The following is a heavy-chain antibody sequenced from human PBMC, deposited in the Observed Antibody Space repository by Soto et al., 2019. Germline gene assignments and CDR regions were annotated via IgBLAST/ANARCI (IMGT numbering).Heavy chain of an antibody. CDR3: ARRKERSGPHYFDS. Sequence: ASVKVSCKASGYTFITYDIHWVRQATGQGLEWMGWMNPYNGNAGYAQKFQGRVTMTRNTSISTAYMELSSLRSEDTAVYFCARRKERSGPHYFDSWGQVTLFTVSP. D-gene: IGHD6-25*01. CDR2: MNPYNGNA. CDR1: GYTFITYD. J-gene: IGHJ4*02. V-gene: IGHV1-8*01.